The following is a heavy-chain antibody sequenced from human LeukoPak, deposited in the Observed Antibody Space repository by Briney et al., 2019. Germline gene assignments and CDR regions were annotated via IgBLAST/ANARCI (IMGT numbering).Heavy chain of an antibody. Sequence: QPGRSLRLSCAASGFTFSSYAMHWVRQAPGKGLEWVAVISYDGSNKYCADSVKGRFTISRDNSKSTLYLQMNSLRAEDTAVYYCVKVSDNFQFDHWGQGTLVTVSS. V-gene: IGHV3-30*18. CDR2: ISYDGSNK. CDR1: GFTFSSYA. CDR3: VKVSDNFQFDH. D-gene: IGHD1-1*01. J-gene: IGHJ4*02.